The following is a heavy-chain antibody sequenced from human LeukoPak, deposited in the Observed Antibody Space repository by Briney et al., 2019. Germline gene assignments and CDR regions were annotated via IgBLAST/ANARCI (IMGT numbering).Heavy chain of an antibody. Sequence: GASVKVSCKASGYTFTGYYMHWVRQAPGQGLEWMGWINPNSGGTNYAQKFQGRVTMTRDTSISTAYMELSRLRSDDTAVYYCARGIPTRGAPLNYFDYWGQGTLVTVSS. CDR3: ARGIPTRGAPLNYFDY. V-gene: IGHV1-2*02. J-gene: IGHJ4*02. CDR2: INPNSGGT. CDR1: GYTFTGYY.